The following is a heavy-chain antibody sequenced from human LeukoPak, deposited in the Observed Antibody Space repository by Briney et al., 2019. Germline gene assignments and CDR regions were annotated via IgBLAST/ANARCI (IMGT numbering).Heavy chain of an antibody. CDR1: GFTFSDYY. V-gene: IGHV3-11*01. Sequence: GGSLRLSCAASGFTFSDYYMSWIRQAPGKGLEWVSYISSSGSTIYYADSVKGRFTISRDNAKNSLYLQMNSLRAEDTAVYYCARPELERPGVAAGGNWFDPWGQGTLVTVSS. D-gene: IGHD6-13*01. CDR3: ARPELERPGVAAGGNWFDP. CDR2: ISSSGSTI. J-gene: IGHJ5*02.